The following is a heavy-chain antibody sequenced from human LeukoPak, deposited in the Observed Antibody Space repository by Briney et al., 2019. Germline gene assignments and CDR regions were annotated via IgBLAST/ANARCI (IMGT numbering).Heavy chain of an antibody. D-gene: IGHD1-7*01. CDR3: ARGQLELGWYFDY. Sequence: GGSLRLSCAASGFTVSSNYMSWVRQAPGKGLEWVSVIYSGGSTYYADSVKGRFTISRDNSKSTLYLQMNSLRAEDTAVYYCARGQLELGWYFDYWGQGTLVTVSS. V-gene: IGHV3-66*01. J-gene: IGHJ4*02. CDR1: GFTVSSNY. CDR2: IYSGGST.